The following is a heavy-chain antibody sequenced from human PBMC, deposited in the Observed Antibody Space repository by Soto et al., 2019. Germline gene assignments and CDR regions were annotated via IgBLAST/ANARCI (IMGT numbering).Heavy chain of an antibody. V-gene: IGHV1-69*06. J-gene: IGHJ5*02. D-gene: IGHD4-17*01. CDR3: ASVDDYGDYRWFDP. CDR1: GGTFGSYA. Sequence: SVKVSCKASGGTFGSYAISWVRQAPGQGLEWMGGIIPIFGTANYAQKFQGRVTITADKSTSTAYMELSSLRSEDTAVYYCASVDDYGDYRWFDPWGQGTLVTVSS. CDR2: IIPIFGTA.